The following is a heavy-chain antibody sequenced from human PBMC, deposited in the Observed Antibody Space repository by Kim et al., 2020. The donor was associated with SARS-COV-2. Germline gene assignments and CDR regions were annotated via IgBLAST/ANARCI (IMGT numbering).Heavy chain of an antibody. V-gene: IGHV3-30*18. D-gene: IGHD3-22*01. CDR3: AKDPDSSGVGRYLDY. J-gene: IGHJ4*02. Sequence: GSLRLSCAASGFTFSTYGMHWVRQAPGKGLEWVALISNDGNTKYYADSVKGRFTISRDNSKNTLYLQMNSLRAEDTAMYYCAKDPDSSGVGRYLDYWGQ. CDR2: ISNDGNTK. CDR1: GFTFSTYG.